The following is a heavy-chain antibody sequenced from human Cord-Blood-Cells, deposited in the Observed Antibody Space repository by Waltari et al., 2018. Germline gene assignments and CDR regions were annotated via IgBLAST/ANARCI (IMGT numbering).Heavy chain of an antibody. CDR2: INSDGSRT. J-gene: IGHJ4*02. V-gene: IGHV3-74*01. CDR1: GFTFSSYW. CDR3: ARARKGCFDY. Sequence: DVQLVESGGGLVQPGGSLRLSCAASGFTFSSYWMHWVRQAPGKGLVVCSRINSDGSRTSYADSVKARLAISRDNAKNALYLQMNSLRAEDTAVYYCARARKGCFDYWGQGTLVTVSS. D-gene: IGHD6-19*01.